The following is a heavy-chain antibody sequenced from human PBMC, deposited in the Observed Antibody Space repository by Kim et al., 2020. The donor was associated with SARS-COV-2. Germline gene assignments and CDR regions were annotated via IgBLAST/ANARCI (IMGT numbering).Heavy chain of an antibody. J-gene: IGHJ4*02. D-gene: IGHD5-18*01. CDR3: ARKLKYSYGSIQFDY. Sequence: PSLKSRVTISVDTSKNQFSLKLSSVTAADTAVYYCARKLKYSYGSIQFDYWGQGTLVTVSS. V-gene: IGHV4-34*01.